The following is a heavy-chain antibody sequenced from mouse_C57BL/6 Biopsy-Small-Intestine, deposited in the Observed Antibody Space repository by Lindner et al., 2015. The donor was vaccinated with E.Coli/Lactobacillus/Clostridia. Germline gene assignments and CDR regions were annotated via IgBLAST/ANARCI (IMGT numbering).Heavy chain of an antibody. J-gene: IGHJ2*01. D-gene: IGHD3-2*02. CDR2: IYPYNGLS. Sequence: VQLQESGPELVKPGASVKISCKASGYSFTDYYMHWVKQSHGNFLDWIGYIYPYNGLSSYNHKFRGKATLTVDKSSNTAYMELRTLTSEDSAVYFCARSEGSSGFFDYWGQGTTLTVSS. CDR1: GYSFTDYY. CDR3: ARSEGSSGFFDY. V-gene: IGHV1-31*01.